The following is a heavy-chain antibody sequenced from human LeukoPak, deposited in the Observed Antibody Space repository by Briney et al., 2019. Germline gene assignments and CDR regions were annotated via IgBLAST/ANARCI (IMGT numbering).Heavy chain of an antibody. CDR2: ITHSGST. J-gene: IGHJ5*01. Sequence: SETLSLTCAVYGGSFSGYYWNWSRHPPRKGLGRIGEITHSGSTNYNPTLQSRPTMSVDTSKNQFSLELSSVSAADTAVYYCARGRIDSSGSYPPFFDSWRGGRLVSVSS. D-gene: IGHD3-22*01. CDR3: ARGRIDSSGSYPPFFDS. V-gene: IGHV4-34*01. CDR1: GGSFSGYY.